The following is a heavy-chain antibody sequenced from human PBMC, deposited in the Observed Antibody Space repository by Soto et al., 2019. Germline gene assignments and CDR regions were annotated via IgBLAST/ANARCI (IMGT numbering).Heavy chain of an antibody. J-gene: IGHJ6*02. Sequence: QVQLVQSGAEVKKPGSSVKVSCKASGDSFNNDGVNWVRQAPGQGLEWVGGIIPHFGPAKYPQKFQGRATITAVKLTILFFLESLSLTSADTAIYSSPRRAPLDCHNHFDLDVWGQGTSVTVSS. CDR3: PRRAPLDCHNHFDLDV. CDR2: IIPHFGPA. D-gene: IGHD3-9*01. V-gene: IGHV1-69*06. CDR1: GDSFNNDG.